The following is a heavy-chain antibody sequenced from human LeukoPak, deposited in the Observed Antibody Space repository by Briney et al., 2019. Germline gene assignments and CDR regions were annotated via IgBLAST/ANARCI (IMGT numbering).Heavy chain of an antibody. CDR2: ISSSSGSI. CDR1: GFTFRSHS. V-gene: IGHV3-21*01. D-gene: IGHD3-10*01. J-gene: IGHJ3*01. Sequence: PGGSLRLSCAASGFTFRSHSMNWVRQAPGKGLEWVSSISSSSGSIYYADSVKGRFTISRDNAKNSLYLQMNSLRAEDTAVYYCAPRTRVLLVFFDFGGRGKMVPVFS. CDR3: APRTRVLLVFFDF.